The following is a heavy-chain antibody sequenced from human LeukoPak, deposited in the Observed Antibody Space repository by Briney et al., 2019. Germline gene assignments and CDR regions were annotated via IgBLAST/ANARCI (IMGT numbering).Heavy chain of an antibody. V-gene: IGHV3-7*01. CDR2: IKQDGSEK. J-gene: IGHJ6*03. D-gene: IGHD2-15*01. CDR3: ARDMTYCSGGSCYSSRDYGDYEGGDYYYYYMDV. CDR1: GFTFSSYW. Sequence: GGSLRLSCAASGFTFSSYWMSWVRQAPGKGLEWVANIKQDGSEKYYVDSVKGRFTISRDNAKNSLYLQMNSLRAEDTAVYYCARDMTYCSGGSCYSSRDYGDYEGGDYYYYYMDVWGKGTTVTVSS.